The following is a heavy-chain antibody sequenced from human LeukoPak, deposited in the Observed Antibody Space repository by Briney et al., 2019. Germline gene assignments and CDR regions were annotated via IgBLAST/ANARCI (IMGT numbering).Heavy chain of an antibody. Sequence: SETLSLTCTVSGGSVSSGSYYWSWIRQPPGKGLEWIGYIYYSGSTNYNPSLKSRVTISVDTSKNQFSLKLSSVAAADTAVYYCARDARDGYNNDAFDIWGQGTMVTVSS. V-gene: IGHV4-61*01. CDR3: ARDARDGYNNDAFDI. CDR2: IYYSGST. CDR1: GGSVSSGSYY. J-gene: IGHJ3*02. D-gene: IGHD5-24*01.